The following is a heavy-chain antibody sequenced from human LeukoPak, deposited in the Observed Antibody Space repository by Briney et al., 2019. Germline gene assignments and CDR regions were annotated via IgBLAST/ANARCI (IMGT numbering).Heavy chain of an antibody. J-gene: IGHJ5*02. Sequence: GGSLRLSCAPSGFTFSSYAMSWVRQAPGEGLEWVSAISGSGGSTYYADSVKGRFTISRDNSKNTLYLQMNSLRAEDTAVYYGAKVPTMIVVVITGWFDPWGQGTLVTVSS. CDR2: ISGSGGST. V-gene: IGHV3-23*01. CDR1: GFTFSSYA. CDR3: AKVPTMIVVVITGWFDP. D-gene: IGHD3-22*01.